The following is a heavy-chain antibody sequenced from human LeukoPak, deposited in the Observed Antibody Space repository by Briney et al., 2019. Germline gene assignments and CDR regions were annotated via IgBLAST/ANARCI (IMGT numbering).Heavy chain of an antibody. V-gene: IGHV3-23*01. CDR3: AKALKGAYYDSSGYRGTFDY. Sequence: GGSLRLSCAASGFTFSSYAMSWVRQAPGKGLEWVSAISGSGGSTYYADSVKGRFTISRDNSKNTLYLQMNSLRAEDTAVYYCAKALKGAYYDSSGYRGTFDYWGQGTLVTVSS. CDR1: GFTFSSYA. D-gene: IGHD3-22*01. J-gene: IGHJ4*02. CDR2: ISGSGGST.